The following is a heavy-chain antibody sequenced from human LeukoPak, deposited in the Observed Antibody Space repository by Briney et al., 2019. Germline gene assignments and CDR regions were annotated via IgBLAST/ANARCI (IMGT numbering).Heavy chain of an antibody. Sequence: SETLSLTCTVSGGSISSYYWSWIRQPPGKGLEWIGYIYYSGSTNYNPSLKSRVTISVDTSKNQFSLKLSSVTAADTAVYYCATDSSGSSDAFDIWGQGTVVTVSS. CDR2: IYYSGST. CDR3: ATDSSGSSDAFDI. CDR1: GGSISSYY. V-gene: IGHV4-59*01. J-gene: IGHJ3*02. D-gene: IGHD3-22*01.